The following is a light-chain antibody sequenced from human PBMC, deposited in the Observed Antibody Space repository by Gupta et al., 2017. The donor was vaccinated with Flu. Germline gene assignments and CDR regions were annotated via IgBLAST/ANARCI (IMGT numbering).Light chain of an antibody. V-gene: IGLV1-47*01. J-gene: IGLJ3*02. CDR1: SSNIGAYF. Sequence: VTISCSGSSSNIGAYFVYWYRQLPGTAPQLLIYRNNQRSSGVPDRFTGSKSVTSASLAISGLRSEDEADFYCATWDDRLNIWVFGGGTKLTVL. CDR3: ATWDDRLNIWV. CDR2: RNN.